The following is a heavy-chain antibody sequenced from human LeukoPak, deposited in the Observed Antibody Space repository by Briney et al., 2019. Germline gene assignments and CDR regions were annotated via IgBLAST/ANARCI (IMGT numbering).Heavy chain of an antibody. Sequence: AGGSLRLSCAASGFTFDDYAMHWVRQAPGKGLEWVSGITWNRDNIGYADSVKGRFTISRDNSKNTLYLQMNSLRAEDTAVYYCAKGFTYYYYGMDVWGQGTTVTVSS. CDR2: ITWNRDNI. D-gene: IGHD3-16*01. CDR3: AKGFTYYYYGMDV. CDR1: GFTFDDYA. V-gene: IGHV3-9*01. J-gene: IGHJ6*02.